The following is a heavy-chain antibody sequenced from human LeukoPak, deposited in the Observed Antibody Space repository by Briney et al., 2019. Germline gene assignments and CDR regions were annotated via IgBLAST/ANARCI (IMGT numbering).Heavy chain of an antibody. Sequence: SQTLSLTCAVSGGSISSGGYSWSWIRQPPGKGLEWIGYIYHSGSTYYNPSLKSRVTISVDRSKNQFSLKLSSVTAADTAVYYCARGTTTVVTPTDYWGQGTLVTVSS. CDR3: ARGTTTVVTPTDY. CDR2: IYHSGST. D-gene: IGHD4-23*01. CDR1: GGSISSGGYS. V-gene: IGHV4-30-2*01. J-gene: IGHJ4*02.